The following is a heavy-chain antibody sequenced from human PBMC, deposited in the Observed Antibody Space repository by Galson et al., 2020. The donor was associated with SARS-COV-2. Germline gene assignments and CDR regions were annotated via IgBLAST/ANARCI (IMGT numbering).Heavy chain of an antibody. CDR2: ITWNSGSI. V-gene: IGHV3-9*01. CDR3: AKGPNSYSSAWFGIDY. J-gene: IGHJ4*02. D-gene: IGHD6-19*01. Sequence: GGSLRLSCAASGFTFDDYAMHWVRQAPGKGLEWVSAITWNSGSIGYADSVKGRFTISRDNAKNSLYLQMNSLRVEDTAMYYCAKGPNSYSSAWFGIDYWGQGTLVTVSS. CDR1: GFTFDDYA.